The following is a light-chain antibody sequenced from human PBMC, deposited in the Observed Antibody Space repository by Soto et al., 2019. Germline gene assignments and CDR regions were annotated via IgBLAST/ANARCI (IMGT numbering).Light chain of an antibody. J-gene: IGKJ5*01. V-gene: IGKV3-11*01. CDR1: QSVSSY. CDR2: DAS. CDR3: QQRSNRPPLT. Sequence: EIVLTQSPATLSLSPGERATLSCRASQSVSSYLAWYQQKPGQAPRLLIYDASNRATGIPARFSGSGSGTAFSLTISSREPADFAVYYCQQRSNRPPLTFGRGTRLEIK.